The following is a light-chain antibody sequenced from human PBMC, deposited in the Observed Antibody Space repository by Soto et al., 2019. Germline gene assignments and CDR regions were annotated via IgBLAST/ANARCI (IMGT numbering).Light chain of an antibody. CDR1: QSISSSN. CDR2: GAS. CDR3: QQYDSSLRT. Sequence: EIVLTQSPGTLSLSPGERATLSCRASQSISSSNLAWYQQKPGQAPRLLIYGASSRATGIPERFSGSGSGTYFTLTISILEPEDFAVYYCQQYDSSLRTFGGGTHVEIK. J-gene: IGKJ4*01. V-gene: IGKV3-20*01.